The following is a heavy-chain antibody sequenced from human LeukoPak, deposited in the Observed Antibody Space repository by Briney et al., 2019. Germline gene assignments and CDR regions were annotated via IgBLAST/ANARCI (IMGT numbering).Heavy chain of an antibody. Sequence: TGGSLRLSCAASGFSFSSYGMHWVRQASGRGLEWVAFIRYDGSNKDYADSVKGRFTISRDNSKNTLYLQMNSLRAEDTAVYYCAKSNWNPFDYWGQGTLVTVSS. CDR1: GFSFSSYG. CDR2: IRYDGSNK. D-gene: IGHD1-1*01. CDR3: AKSNWNPFDY. V-gene: IGHV3-30*02. J-gene: IGHJ4*02.